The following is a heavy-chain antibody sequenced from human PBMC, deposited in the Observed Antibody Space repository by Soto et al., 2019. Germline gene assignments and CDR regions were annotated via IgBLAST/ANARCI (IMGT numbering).Heavy chain of an antibody. CDR1: GGSINSGDYY. Sequence: SETLSLTCGVSGGSINSGDYYWSWIRQSPGKGLEWIGYIYYSGSTYYNPSLKSRSTISIDTSKNQFFLDVDSVTAADTAVYYCARLYTGYEAFDYWGQGTLVTVSS. V-gene: IGHV4-30-4*01. CDR3: ARLYTGYEAFDY. D-gene: IGHD5-12*01. J-gene: IGHJ4*02. CDR2: IYYSGST.